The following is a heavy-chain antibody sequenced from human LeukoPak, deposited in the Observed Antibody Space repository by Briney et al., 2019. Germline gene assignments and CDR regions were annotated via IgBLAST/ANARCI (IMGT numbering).Heavy chain of an antibody. V-gene: IGHV3-33*01. D-gene: IGHD1-1*01. J-gene: IGHJ4*02. CDR2: TRFDGSIK. Sequence: GRSLRLSCAVSGLIFSDYGFHWVRQAPGKGLEWVAVTRFDGSIKQYADSVKGRFTISRDDSKNTLHLQMNFLKSEDTAVYYCARWGGTRQYYFDYWGQGTLVTVSS. CDR3: ARWGGTRQYYFDY. CDR1: GLIFSDYG.